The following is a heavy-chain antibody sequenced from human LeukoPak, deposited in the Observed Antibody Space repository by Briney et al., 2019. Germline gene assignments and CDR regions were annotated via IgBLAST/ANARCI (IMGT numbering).Heavy chain of an antibody. V-gene: IGHV3-21*01. CDR2: ISSSSSYV. CDR3: ARDRATRHASDY. J-gene: IGHJ4*02. Sequence: GGSLRLSCAASGFTFSSYSMNWVRQAPGKGLEWVSSISSSSSYVYYADSVKGRFTISRDNAKNSPYLQMNSLRAEDTAVYYCARDRATRHASDYWGQGTLVTVSS. CDR1: GFTFSSYS.